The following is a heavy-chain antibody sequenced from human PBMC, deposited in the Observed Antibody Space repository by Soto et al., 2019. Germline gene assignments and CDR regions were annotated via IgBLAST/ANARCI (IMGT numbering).Heavy chain of an antibody. Sequence: PSETLSLTCTVSGGSVNSDIYYWSWIRQPPGKGLEWIRFIYYTGSANYKPSLKSQVTISIDTSKDQFSLKLFSVTAADTAVYYCAGGVGQGLTAYFDYWGQGTLVTVSS. CDR1: GGSVNSDIYY. CDR2: IYYTGSA. V-gene: IGHV4-61*01. J-gene: IGHJ4*02. CDR3: AGGVGQGLTAYFDY. D-gene: IGHD2-15*01.